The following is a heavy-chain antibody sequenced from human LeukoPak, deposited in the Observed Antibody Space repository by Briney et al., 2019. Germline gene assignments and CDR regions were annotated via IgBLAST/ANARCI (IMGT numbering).Heavy chain of an antibody. V-gene: IGHV4-34*01. J-gene: IGHJ4*02. CDR2: INHSGST. CDR1: GGSFSGYY. D-gene: IGHD3-16*01. Sequence: SETLSLTCAVYGGSFSGYYWSWIRQPPGKGLEWIGEINHSGSTNYNPSLKSRVTISVDTSKNQFSLKLTSMTAADTAMYYCANLGRFGRQNYWGQGTLVTVSS. CDR3: ANLGRFGRQNY.